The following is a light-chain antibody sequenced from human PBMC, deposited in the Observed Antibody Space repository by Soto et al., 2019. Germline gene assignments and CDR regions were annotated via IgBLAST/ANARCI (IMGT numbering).Light chain of an antibody. CDR3: HQSDTMPWT. CDR2: AAS. CDR1: QSISSY. Sequence: DIQMTQYPSSLSASVADRVTITCRASQSISSYLNWSQKKPAKAPELFIYAASSLQSGVPSRFSGSGSGTDFALTISSLHPEDFAYYCCHQSDTMPWTFGQGTNVEIK. J-gene: IGKJ1*01. V-gene: IGKV1-39*01.